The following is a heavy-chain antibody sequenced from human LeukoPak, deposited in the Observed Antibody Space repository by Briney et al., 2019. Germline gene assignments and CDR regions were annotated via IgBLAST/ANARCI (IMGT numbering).Heavy chain of an antibody. J-gene: IGHJ6*03. CDR2: INSDGSST. Sequence: GGSLRLSCAASGFTFSSYWMHWVRQAPGKGLVWVSRINSDGSSTSYADSVKGRFTISRDNAKNTLYLQMNSLRAEDTAVYYCARDGYSSSWWETRYYYYMDVWGKGTTVTVSS. CDR3: ARDGYSSSWWETRYYYYMDV. V-gene: IGHV3-74*01. CDR1: GFTFSSYW. D-gene: IGHD6-13*01.